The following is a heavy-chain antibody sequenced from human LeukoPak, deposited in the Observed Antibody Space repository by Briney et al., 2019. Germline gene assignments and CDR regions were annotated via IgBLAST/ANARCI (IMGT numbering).Heavy chain of an antibody. CDR2: ISYDGSNK. CDR1: GFTVSSQY. Sequence: GPLRLLFPASGFTVSSQYKSRGRQAPGKGLEVEADISYDGSNKNYADSVKGRVTISRDNSKNTLYLQMNSLRAEDTAVYYCARDGVTYSYGVYYFDYWGQVTLVTVSS. J-gene: IGHJ4*02. CDR3: ARDGVTYSYGVYYFDY. D-gene: IGHD5-18*01. V-gene: IGHV3-30*03.